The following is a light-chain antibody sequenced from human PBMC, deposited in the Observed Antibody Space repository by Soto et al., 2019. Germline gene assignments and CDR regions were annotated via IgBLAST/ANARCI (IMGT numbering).Light chain of an antibody. CDR3: QQYNSYPYT. CDR2: KAS. J-gene: IGKJ2*01. CDR1: QSISSW. Sequence: DIQMTQSPSTLSASVADRVTITCRASQSISSWLAWYQQKPGKAPKLLIYKASSLESGVPSRFSGSGSGTEFTLTISSLQPDDFATYYCQQYNSYPYTFGQGTKLEI. V-gene: IGKV1-5*03.